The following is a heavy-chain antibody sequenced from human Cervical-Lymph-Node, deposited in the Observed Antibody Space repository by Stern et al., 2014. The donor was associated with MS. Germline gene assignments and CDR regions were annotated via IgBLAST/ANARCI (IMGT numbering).Heavy chain of an antibody. CDR3: ARLTVTTLLFDY. D-gene: IGHD4-17*01. CDR2: IYYSGST. V-gene: IGHV4-39*01. CDR1: GGSISSSSYY. Sequence: QVQLQESGPGLVKPSETLSLTCTVSGGSISSSSYYWGWIRQPPGKGLEWIGSIYYSGSTYYNPSLKRRVTISVATSKNQFSLHLTCVTAADTAVYYCARLTVTTLLFDYWGQGTLVTVSS. J-gene: IGHJ4*02.